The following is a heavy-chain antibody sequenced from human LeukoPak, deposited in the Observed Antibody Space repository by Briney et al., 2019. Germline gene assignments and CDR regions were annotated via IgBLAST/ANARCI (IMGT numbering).Heavy chain of an antibody. V-gene: IGHV3-74*03. Sequence: GGSLRLSCAASGFTFSSYWMHWVRQAPGKGLVWVSGTNTDGSSTMYADSVKGRFTISRDNAKNTLYLQMNSLRAEDTAVYYCYGANAEHWGQGTLVTVSS. CDR2: TNTDGSST. CDR1: GFTFSSYW. D-gene: IGHD4-23*01. J-gene: IGHJ1*01. CDR3: YGANAEH.